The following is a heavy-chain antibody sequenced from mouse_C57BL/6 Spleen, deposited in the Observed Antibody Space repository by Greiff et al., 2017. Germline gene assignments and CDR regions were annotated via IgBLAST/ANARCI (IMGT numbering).Heavy chain of an antibody. Sequence: QVQLQQPGAELVRPGSSVKLSCKASGYTFTSYWMDWVKQRPGQGLEWIGNIYPSDSETHYNQKFKDKATLTVDKSSSTAYMQLSSLTSEDSAVYYCARGTTVVARYFDVWGTGTTVTVSS. CDR1: GYTFTSYW. CDR3: ARGTTVVARYFDV. D-gene: IGHD1-1*01. V-gene: IGHV1-61*01. CDR2: IYPSDSET. J-gene: IGHJ1*03.